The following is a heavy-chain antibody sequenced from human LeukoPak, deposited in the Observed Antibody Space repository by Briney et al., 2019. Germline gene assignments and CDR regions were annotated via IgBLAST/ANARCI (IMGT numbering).Heavy chain of an antibody. CDR3: ANDLGDYYDSSGAADYFDY. CDR2: ITGSGGST. Sequence: GGTLRLSCAASGFTFSSYGMSWVREAPGKGLEWVSAITGSGGSTYYADSVKGRFTISRDNSKNTLYLQMNSLRAEDTAVYYCANDLGDYYDSSGAADYFDYWGQGTLVTVSS. V-gene: IGHV3-23*01. D-gene: IGHD3-22*01. CDR1: GFTFSSYG. J-gene: IGHJ4*02.